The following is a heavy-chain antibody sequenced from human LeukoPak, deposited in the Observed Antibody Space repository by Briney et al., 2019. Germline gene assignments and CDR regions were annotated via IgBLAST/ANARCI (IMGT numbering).Heavy chain of an antibody. D-gene: IGHD4-11*01. Sequence: ETLSLTCTVSGGSIRSSSYYWGWLRQPPGKGLEWIGVIYYNGRTYYNPSLKSRVTISVDTSNNQFSLKLTSVTAADTAVYFCATQGNYFRISDYWGQGTLVTVSS. V-gene: IGHV4-39*01. CDR1: GGSIRSSSYY. CDR3: ATQGNYFRISDY. CDR2: IYYNGRT. J-gene: IGHJ4*02.